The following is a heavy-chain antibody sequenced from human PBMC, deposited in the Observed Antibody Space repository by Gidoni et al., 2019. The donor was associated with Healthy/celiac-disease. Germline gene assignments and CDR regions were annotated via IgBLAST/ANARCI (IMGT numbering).Heavy chain of an antibody. J-gene: IGHJ4*02. V-gene: IGHV4-34*01. CDR3: ARASGSPTAQLDY. CDR2: INHSGST. Sequence: QVQLQQWGAGMFKPSETLSLTCAVYGASFSGYYWSGIRQPPGKGLEWIGVINHSGSTNYNPSLKGRFTISVDKSKNQFSLKMSSVTAADTAVYYCARASGSPTAQLDYWGQGTLVTVSS. D-gene: IGHD3-10*01. CDR1: GASFSGYY.